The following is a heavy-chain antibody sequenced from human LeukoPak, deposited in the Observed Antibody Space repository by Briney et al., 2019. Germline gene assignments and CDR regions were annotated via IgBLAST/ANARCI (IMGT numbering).Heavy chain of an antibody. J-gene: IGHJ6*02. Sequence: QPGGSLRLSCAASGFTFSSYGMHWVRQAPGKGLEWVAVISYDGSNKYYADSVKGRFTISRDNSKNTLYLQMNSLRAEDTAVYYCAKAPNYDRYYYYGMDVWGQGTTVTVSS. CDR3: AKAPNYDRYYYYGMDV. CDR2: ISYDGSNK. V-gene: IGHV3-30*18. CDR1: GFTFSSYG. D-gene: IGHD5-12*01.